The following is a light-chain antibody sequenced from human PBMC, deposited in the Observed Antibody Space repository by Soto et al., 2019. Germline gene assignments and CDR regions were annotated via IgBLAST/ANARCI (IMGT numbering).Light chain of an antibody. CDR1: LNVNSY. V-gene: IGKV3-20*01. CDR3: QQYAGSPRT. J-gene: IGKJ1*01. Sequence: IVLTQSLATLSLSPGERATLSCRASLNVNSYLAWYQQKPGQAPRLLIYGASTRATGIPERFSGSGSGTDFTLTISRLEPEDFAVYYCQQYAGSPRTFGQGTKVDI. CDR2: GAS.